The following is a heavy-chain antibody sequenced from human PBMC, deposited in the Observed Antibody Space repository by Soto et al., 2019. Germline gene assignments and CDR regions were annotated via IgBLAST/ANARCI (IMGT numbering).Heavy chain of an antibody. CDR3: ARHEYRDFVDRFDY. D-gene: IGHD2-21*02. V-gene: IGHV4-31*02. CDR2: IYRDGAT. Sequence: SETLSLTSSVSGASIKSGDNFWTWIRQRPGKGLEWIGYIYRDGATYYNPSLKSRVSLSVDTSKNEFSLRVTSVTAADTAIYYCARHEYRDFVDRFDYWVRGTLVTVSS. J-gene: IGHJ4*02. CDR1: GASIKSGDNF.